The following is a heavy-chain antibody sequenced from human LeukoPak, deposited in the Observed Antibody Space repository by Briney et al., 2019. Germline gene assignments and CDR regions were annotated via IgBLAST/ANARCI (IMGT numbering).Heavy chain of an antibody. V-gene: IGHV4-34*01. D-gene: IGHD3-10*01. CDR2: INHSGST. CDR1: GGSISSYY. Sequence: SETLSLTCTVSGGSISSYYWSWIRQPPGKGLEWIGEINHSGSTNYNPSLKSRVTISVDTSKNQFSLKLSSVTAADTAVYYCARGSRLNYYGSGRPPYYFDYWGQGTLVTVSS. J-gene: IGHJ4*02. CDR3: ARGSRLNYYGSGRPPYYFDY.